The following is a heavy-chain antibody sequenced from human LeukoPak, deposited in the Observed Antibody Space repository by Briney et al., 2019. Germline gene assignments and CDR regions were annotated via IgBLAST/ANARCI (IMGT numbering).Heavy chain of an antibody. J-gene: IGHJ4*02. CDR2: IYHSGST. Sequence: SETLSLTCTVSGYSISSGNYWGWIRQPPGKGPEWIGSIYHSGSTYYNPSLKSRVSISVDTSTNQFSLRLSSVTAADTAVYYCARDGDFYYFDYWGQGTLVTVSS. CDR3: ARDGDFYYFDY. V-gene: IGHV4-38-2*02. CDR1: GYSISSGNY.